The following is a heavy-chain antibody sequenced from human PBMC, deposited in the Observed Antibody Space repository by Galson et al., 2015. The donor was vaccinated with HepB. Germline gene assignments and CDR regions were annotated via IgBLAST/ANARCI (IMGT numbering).Heavy chain of an antibody. Sequence: SVKVSCKASGGTFSSYAISWVRQAPGQRLEWMGWINAGNGNTKYSQKFQGRVTITRDTSASTAYMELSSLRSEDTAVYYCAISLGYCSSTSCFSWGWFDPWGQGTLVTVSS. CDR3: AISLGYCSSTSCFSWGWFDP. CDR2: INAGNGNT. J-gene: IGHJ5*02. CDR1: GGTFSSYA. D-gene: IGHD2-2*01. V-gene: IGHV1-3*01.